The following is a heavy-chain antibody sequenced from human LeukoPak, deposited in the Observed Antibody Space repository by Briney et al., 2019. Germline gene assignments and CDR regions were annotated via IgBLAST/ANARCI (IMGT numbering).Heavy chain of an antibody. J-gene: IGHJ3*02. Sequence: ASVKVSCKASGYTFTSYDINWVRQATGQGLEWMGWMNPNSGNTGYAQKFQGRVTIARNTSISTAYMELSSLRSEDTAVYYCARGQFYGGDAFDIWGQGTMVTVSS. CDR1: GYTFTSYD. CDR2: MNPNSGNT. V-gene: IGHV1-8*03. D-gene: IGHD4-23*01. CDR3: ARGQFYGGDAFDI.